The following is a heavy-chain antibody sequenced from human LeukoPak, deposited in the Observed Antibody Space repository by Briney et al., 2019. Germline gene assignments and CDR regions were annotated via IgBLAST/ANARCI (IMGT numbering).Heavy chain of an antibody. CDR1: GGSFSGYY. J-gene: IGHJ5*02. Sequence: SETLSLTCAVYGGSFSGYYWGWIRQPPGKGLERIGSIYYSWSTYYNPSLKSRVTISVDTSKNQFSLKLSSVTAADTAVYYCARDRGGIAAAGTAGGFDPWGQGTLVTVSS. CDR3: ARDRGGIAAAGTAGGFDP. V-gene: IGHV4-34*01. CDR2: IYYSWST. D-gene: IGHD6-13*01.